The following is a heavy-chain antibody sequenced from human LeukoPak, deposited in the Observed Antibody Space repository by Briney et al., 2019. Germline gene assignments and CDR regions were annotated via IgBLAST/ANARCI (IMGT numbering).Heavy chain of an antibody. CDR3: ARRTSNWAFDI. Sequence: GGSLRLSCVASGFNFNSYAMHWVRQTPGKGLQWVSGISWNSDALVYADSVKGRFTISRDDAKNSLFLQMNSLRTEDTALYYCARRTSNWAFDIWGQGTMVTVSS. CDR1: GFNFNSYA. CDR2: ISWNSDAL. J-gene: IGHJ3*02. V-gene: IGHV3-9*01. D-gene: IGHD4-11*01.